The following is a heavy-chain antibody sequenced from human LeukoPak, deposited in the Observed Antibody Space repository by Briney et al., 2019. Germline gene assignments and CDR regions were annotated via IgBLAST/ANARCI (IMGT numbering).Heavy chain of an antibody. CDR3: ARAPRNSSTMLDY. CDR1: GYTFTSYW. J-gene: IGHJ4*02. D-gene: IGHD1-14*01. CDR2: INPDGGST. V-gene: IGHV1-46*01. Sequence: ASVKVSCKAPGYTFTSYWIQWVRQAPGQGLEWMGLINPDGGSTAYAHRFQGRVIMTRDTSTSTAYMDLSSLRSEDTAVYHCARAPRNSSTMLDYWGQGTLVTVSS.